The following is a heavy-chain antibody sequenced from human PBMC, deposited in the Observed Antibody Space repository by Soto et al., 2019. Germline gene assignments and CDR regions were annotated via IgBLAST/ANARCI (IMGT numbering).Heavy chain of an antibody. Sequence: SETLSLTCAVYGGSFSGYYWSWIRQPPGKGLEWIGEINHSGSTNYNPSLKSRVTISVDTSKNQFSLKLSSVTAADTAVYYCARVPRNWNYVGGFDDWGQGILVTVSS. CDR2: INHSGST. J-gene: IGHJ4*02. V-gene: IGHV4-34*01. D-gene: IGHD1-7*01. CDR1: GGSFSGYY. CDR3: ARVPRNWNYVGGFDD.